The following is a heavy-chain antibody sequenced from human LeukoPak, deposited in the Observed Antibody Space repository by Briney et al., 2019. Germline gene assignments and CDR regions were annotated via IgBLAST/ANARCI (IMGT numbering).Heavy chain of an antibody. CDR2: IYYSGST. V-gene: IGHV4-39*07. CDR3: AGVRGEAEGWGGIMVRGLSDEWWFDP. Sequence: SETLSLTCTVSGGSISSSSYYWGWIRQPPGMGLEWIGSIYYSGSTYDNPALKRRVTISVDTSKNQFSLKLSSVTAADTAVYYCAGVRGEAEGWGGIMVRGLSDEWWFDPWGQGTLVTVSS. D-gene: IGHD3-10*01. CDR1: GGSISSSSYY. J-gene: IGHJ5*02.